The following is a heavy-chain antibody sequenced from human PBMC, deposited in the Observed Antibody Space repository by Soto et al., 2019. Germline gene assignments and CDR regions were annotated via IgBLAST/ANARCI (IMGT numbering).Heavy chain of an antibody. D-gene: IGHD1-26*01. V-gene: IGHV3-23*01. CDR2: ISGSGGNT. CDR3: AMLNSGSYSYHGMDV. J-gene: IGHJ6*02. Sequence: PVGSLRLSCAASGFTFSSYAMNWVRQAPGKGLEWVSAISGSGGNTFYADSVKGRFTISRDNSKNTLFLQMHSLRAEDTAIYYCAMLNSGSYSYHGMDVWGQGTTVTVSS. CDR1: GFTFSSYA.